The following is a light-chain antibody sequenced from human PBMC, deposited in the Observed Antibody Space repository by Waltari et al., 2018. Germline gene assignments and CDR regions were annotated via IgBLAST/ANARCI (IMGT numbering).Light chain of an antibody. J-gene: IGLJ2*01. V-gene: IGLV2-23*02. CDR1: STAVGSYNL. CDR3: CSYAGSSTFV. Sequence: QSALTQPASVSGSPGQSITISCTGTSTAVGSYNLVSWYQQHPGKAPKLRIYEVSKRPSGVSNRFSGSKSGNTASLTISGLQAEDEADYYCCSYAGSSTFVFGGGTKLTVL. CDR2: EVS.